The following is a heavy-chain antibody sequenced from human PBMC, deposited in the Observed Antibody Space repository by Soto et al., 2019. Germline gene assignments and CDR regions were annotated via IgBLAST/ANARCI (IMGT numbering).Heavy chain of an antibody. Sequence: PGGSLRLSCAASGFTFSSYAMHWVRQAPGKGLEWVAVISYDGSNKYYADSVKGRFTISRDNSKNTLYLQMNSLRAEDTAVYYCASPSTEDYYDYVWGSYRYTPAHFDYWGQGTLVTVSS. D-gene: IGHD3-16*02. CDR2: ISYDGSNK. CDR3: ASPSTEDYYDYVWGSYRYTPAHFDY. CDR1: GFTFSSYA. V-gene: IGHV3-30-3*01. J-gene: IGHJ4*02.